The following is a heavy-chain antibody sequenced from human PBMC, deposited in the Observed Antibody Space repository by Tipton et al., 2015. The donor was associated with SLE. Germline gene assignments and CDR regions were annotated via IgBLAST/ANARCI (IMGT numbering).Heavy chain of an antibody. Sequence: TLSLTCAVSGYSISSVFYWGWIRQPPGKGLEWIGSIYHSGSTYCNPSLQSRVTISVDTPKNQFSLKLSSVTAADTAVYYCARVDGSGSYYLLDYWGQGTLVAVSS. CDR2: IYHSGST. CDR1: GYSISSVFY. V-gene: IGHV4-38-2*01. J-gene: IGHJ4*02. D-gene: IGHD3-10*01. CDR3: ARVDGSGSYYLLDY.